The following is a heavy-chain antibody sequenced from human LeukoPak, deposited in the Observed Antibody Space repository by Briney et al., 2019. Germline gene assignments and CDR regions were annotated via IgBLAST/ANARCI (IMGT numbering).Heavy chain of an antibody. D-gene: IGHD5-12*01. CDR1: GYTFTSYY. Sequence: GASVKVSCKASGYTFTSYYMHWVRQAPGQGLEWMGIINPSGGSTSYAQKFQGRVTMTRDMSTSTVYMELSSLRSEDTAVYYCARGPLNGYDSWTYYYYYMDVWGKGTTVTVSS. V-gene: IGHV1-46*01. CDR3: ARGPLNGYDSWTYYYYYMDV. CDR2: INPSGGST. J-gene: IGHJ6*03.